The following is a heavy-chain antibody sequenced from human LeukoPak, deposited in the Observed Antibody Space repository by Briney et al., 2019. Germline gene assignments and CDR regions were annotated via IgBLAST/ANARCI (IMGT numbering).Heavy chain of an antibody. V-gene: IGHV1-18*01. D-gene: IGHD2-2*01. Sequence: ASVKVSCKASGYTFTSCGISWVRQAPGQGLEWMGWISAYNGNTNYAQKLQGRVTMTTDTSTSTAYMELRSLRSDDTAVYYCARDSAPLLPAANDYWGQGTLVTVSS. J-gene: IGHJ4*02. CDR3: ARDSAPLLPAANDY. CDR1: GYTFTSCG. CDR2: ISAYNGNT.